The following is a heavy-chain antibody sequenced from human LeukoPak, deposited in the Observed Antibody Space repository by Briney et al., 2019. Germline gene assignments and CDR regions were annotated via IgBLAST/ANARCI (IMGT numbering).Heavy chain of an antibody. J-gene: IGHJ4*02. Sequence: SETLSLTCTVSGGYISSAGYYWSWIRQHPGKGLGWIGYVYYTGTTYYNPSLKSRVTISLDTSKNQFSLKLNSVTAADTAVYYCARATGDYSVGGEDYWGQGTLVTVSS. CDR2: VYYTGTT. CDR3: ARATGDYSVGGEDY. CDR1: GGYISSAGYY. D-gene: IGHD4-17*01. V-gene: IGHV4-31*03.